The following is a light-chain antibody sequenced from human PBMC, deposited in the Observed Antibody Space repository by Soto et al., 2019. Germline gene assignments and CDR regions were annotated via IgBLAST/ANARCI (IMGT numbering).Light chain of an antibody. CDR2: AAS. CDR3: QKYSSAPLT. V-gene: IGKV1-27*01. J-gene: IGKJ4*01. Sequence: DIQITQSPSSLSASVGDRVSITCRASQGISNYLAWYQQIPGKVPKLLIYAASTLQSGVPSRFSGSECGTDFTLTISSLQPEDVATDYCQKYSSAPLTFGGGIKVEIK. CDR1: QGISNY.